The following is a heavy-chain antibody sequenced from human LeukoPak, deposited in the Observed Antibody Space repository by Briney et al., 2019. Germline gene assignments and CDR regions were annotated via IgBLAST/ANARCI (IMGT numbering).Heavy chain of an antibody. V-gene: IGHV4-59*01. CDR3: AGVRYDSSGYFIDY. D-gene: IGHD3-22*01. CDR2: ICYSGST. CDR1: GGSISSYD. J-gene: IGHJ4*02. Sequence: PSETLCLTCAVSGGSISSYDGSWIRQPPGKGLEWSGYICYSGSTNYNPSLKSRLTISVDTYTKQFSLTLSSVTAAATAVYYCAGVRYDSSGYFIDYWGQGTLVTVSS.